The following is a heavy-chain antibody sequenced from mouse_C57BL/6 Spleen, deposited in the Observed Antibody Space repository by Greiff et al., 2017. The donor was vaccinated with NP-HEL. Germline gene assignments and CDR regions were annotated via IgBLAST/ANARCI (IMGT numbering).Heavy chain of an antibody. D-gene: IGHD2-3*01. CDR3: ARQDYDGYYGGFAY. CDR2: ISSGSSTI. J-gene: IGHJ3*01. CDR1: GFTFSDYG. Sequence: EVKLMESGGGLVKPGGSLKLSCAASGFTFSDYGMHWVRQAPEKGLEWVAYISSGSSTIYYADTVKGRFTISRDNAKNTLFLQMTSLRSEDTAMYYCARQDYDGYYGGFAYWGQGTLVTVSA. V-gene: IGHV5-17*01.